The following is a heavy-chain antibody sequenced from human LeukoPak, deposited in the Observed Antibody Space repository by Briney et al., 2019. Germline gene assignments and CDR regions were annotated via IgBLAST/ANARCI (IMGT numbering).Heavy chain of an antibody. CDR2: IYTSGST. CDR1: GGSISSGSYY. Sequence: SETLSLTCTVSGGSISSGSYYWSWIRQPAGKGLEWIGRIYTSGSTNYNPSLKSRVTISVDTSKNQFSLKPSSVTAADTAVYYCARDGVITMDYYYYMDVWGKGTTVTVSS. J-gene: IGHJ6*03. D-gene: IGHD3-10*01. V-gene: IGHV4-61*02. CDR3: ARDGVITMDYYYYMDV.